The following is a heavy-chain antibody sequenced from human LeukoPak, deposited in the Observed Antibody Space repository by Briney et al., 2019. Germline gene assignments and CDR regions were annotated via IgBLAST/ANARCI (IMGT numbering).Heavy chain of an antibody. V-gene: IGHV3-23*01. Sequence: GRSLSLSCATSGFTFSTYVMSWVRQAPGKGLESISGISDTGDTYYADSVKGRFTISRDNSKNTLYLQMNSLTAEDTAVYYCAKGSGYDTDFDYWGQGTLLTVSS. CDR2: ISDTGDT. D-gene: IGHD3-9*01. CDR3: AKGSGYDTDFDY. CDR1: GFTFSTYV. J-gene: IGHJ4*02.